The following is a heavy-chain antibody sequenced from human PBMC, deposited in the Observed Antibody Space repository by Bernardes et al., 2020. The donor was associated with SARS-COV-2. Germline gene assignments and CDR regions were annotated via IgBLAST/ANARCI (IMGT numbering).Heavy chain of an antibody. J-gene: IGHJ5*02. Sequence: GGSLRLSCAASGFTFSSYAMSWVRQAPGKGLEWVSAISGSGGSTYYADSVKGRFTISRDNSKNTLYLQMNSLRAEDTAVYYCAKVGLGTTGTGWFDPWGQGTLVTVSS. V-gene: IGHV3-23*01. CDR3: AKVGLGTTGTGWFDP. D-gene: IGHD1-1*01. CDR1: GFTFSSYA. CDR2: ISGSGGST.